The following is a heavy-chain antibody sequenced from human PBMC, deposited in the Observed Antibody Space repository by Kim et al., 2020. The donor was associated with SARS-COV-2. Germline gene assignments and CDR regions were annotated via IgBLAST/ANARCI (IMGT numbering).Heavy chain of an antibody. CDR1: GGSISSSSYY. V-gene: IGHV4-39*01. J-gene: IGHJ4*02. D-gene: IGHD3-22*01. Sequence: SETLSLTCTVSGGSISSSSYYWGWIRQPPGKGLEWIGSIYYSGSTYYNPSLKSRVTISVDTSKNQFSLKLSSVTAADTAVYYCASHYYDSSGYYSPGYWGQGTLVTVSS. CDR3: ASHYYDSSGYYSPGY. CDR2: IYYSGST.